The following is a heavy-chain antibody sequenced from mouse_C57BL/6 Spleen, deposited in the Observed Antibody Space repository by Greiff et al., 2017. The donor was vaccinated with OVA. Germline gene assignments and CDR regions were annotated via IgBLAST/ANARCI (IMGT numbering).Heavy chain of an antibody. CDR2: IYPGNSDT. CDR3: TRAGYGSSYGYFDV. J-gene: IGHJ1*03. D-gene: IGHD1-1*01. CDR1: GYTFTSYW. Sequence: VQLQQSGTVLARPGASVKMSCKTSGYTFTSYWMHWVKQRPGQGLEWIGAIYPGNSDTSYNQKFKGKAKLTAVTSASTAYLELSSLTNEDSAVYYCTRAGYGSSYGYFDVWGTGTTVTVSS. V-gene: IGHV1-5*01.